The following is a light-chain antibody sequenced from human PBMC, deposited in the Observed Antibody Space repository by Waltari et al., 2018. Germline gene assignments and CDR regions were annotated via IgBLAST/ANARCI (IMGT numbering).Light chain of an antibody. J-gene: IGKJ5*01. V-gene: IGKV1-NL1*01. Sequence: DIQMTQSPSSLPASLGDRSTITCRASQGISSSLAWYQKKVGEAPKLLLYGASRLESGVPSRFSGSGSGTVYTLTISSLQPEDFATYYCQQYFGIPITFGQGTRLE. CDR2: GAS. CDR1: QGISSS. CDR3: QQYFGIPIT.